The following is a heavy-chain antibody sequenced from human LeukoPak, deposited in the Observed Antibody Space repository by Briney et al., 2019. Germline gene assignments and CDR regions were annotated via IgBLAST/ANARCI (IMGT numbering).Heavy chain of an antibody. J-gene: IGHJ4*02. Sequence: EASVKVSCKASGYTFTSFYMHWVRQAPGQGLEWMGIINPSGGSTSYAQKFQGRVTMTRDTSTTTVYMELSSLRSEDTAVYYCARDLASSGYYWDWGQGTLVTVSS. CDR3: ARDLASSGYYWD. CDR2: INPSGGST. CDR1: GYTFTSFY. D-gene: IGHD3-22*01. V-gene: IGHV1-46*01.